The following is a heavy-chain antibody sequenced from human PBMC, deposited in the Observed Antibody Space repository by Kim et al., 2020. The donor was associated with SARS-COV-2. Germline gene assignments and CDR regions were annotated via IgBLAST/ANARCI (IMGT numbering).Heavy chain of an antibody. Sequence: DGSEKYYVDSVEGRFIISRDTAENSLYLQMNSLRAEDTAVYYCGRDYSDWGQGTLVTVSS. J-gene: IGHJ4*02. D-gene: IGHD6-13*01. V-gene: IGHV3-7*01. CDR3: GRDYSD. CDR2: DGSEK.